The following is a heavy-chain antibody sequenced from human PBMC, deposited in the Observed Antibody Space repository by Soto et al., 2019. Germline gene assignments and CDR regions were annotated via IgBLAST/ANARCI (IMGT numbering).Heavy chain of an antibody. D-gene: IGHD1-26*01. CDR1: GGSISSSSYY. V-gene: IGHV4-39*01. J-gene: IGHJ6*02. Sequence: SETLSLTCTVSGGSISSSSYYWGWIRQPPGKGLEWIGSIYYSGSTYYNPSLKGRVTISVDTSKNQFSLKMRSVTAADTAVYYCASVGATYYYYGMDVWGQGTTVTVSS. CDR3: ASVGATYYYYGMDV. CDR2: IYYSGST.